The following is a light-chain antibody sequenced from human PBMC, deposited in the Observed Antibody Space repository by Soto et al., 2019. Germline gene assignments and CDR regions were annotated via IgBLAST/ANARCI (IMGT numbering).Light chain of an antibody. Sequence: DVVMAQSPLSLPVTLGQPASISCRSSQSLVNSDGNTYLNWFHQRPGQSPRRLIYKVSNRDSGVQDRFSGSGSVTDFTLMISRVEAEDVGIYYCMQGLHWPFTVGQGTRLEIK. J-gene: IGKJ2*01. CDR1: QSLVNSDGNTY. CDR3: MQGLHWPFT. CDR2: KVS. V-gene: IGKV2-30*01.